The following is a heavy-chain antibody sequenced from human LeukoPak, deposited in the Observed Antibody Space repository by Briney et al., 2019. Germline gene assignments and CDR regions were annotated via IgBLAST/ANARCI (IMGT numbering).Heavy chain of an antibody. V-gene: IGHV3-23*01. CDR2: ISGSGGST. CDR1: GFTFSSYA. CDR3: AKKVALTGYYSGMTPDAFDI. D-gene: IGHD3-9*01. J-gene: IGHJ3*02. Sequence: GGSLRLACAASGFTFSSYAMSWVRQAPGKGLEWVSAISGSGGSTYYADSVKGRFTISRDNSKNTLYLQMNSLRAEDTAVYYCAKKVALTGYYSGMTPDAFDIWGQGTMVTVSS.